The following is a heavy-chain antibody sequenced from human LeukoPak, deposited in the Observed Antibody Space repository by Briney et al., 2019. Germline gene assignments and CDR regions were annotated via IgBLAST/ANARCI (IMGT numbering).Heavy chain of an antibody. CDR2: IKQGGSEK. D-gene: IGHD2-15*01. V-gene: IGHV3-7*01. CDR3: ARDCPGYCSGGSPLVGWFDP. J-gene: IGHJ5*02. CDR1: GFTFSSYW. Sequence: GGSLRLSCAASGFTFSSYWMSWVRQAPGKGLEWVANIKQGGSEKYYVDPVKGRFTISRDNAKNSLYLQMNSLRAEDTAVYYCARDCPGYCSGGSPLVGWFDPWGQGTLVTVSS.